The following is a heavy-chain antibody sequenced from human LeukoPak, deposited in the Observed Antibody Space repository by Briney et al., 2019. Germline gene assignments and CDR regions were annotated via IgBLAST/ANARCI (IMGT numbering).Heavy chain of an antibody. V-gene: IGHV1-8*01. CDR2: MNPNSGNT. J-gene: IGHJ2*01. CDR3: ARAYSGSPVRYFDL. CDR1: GYTFTSYD. D-gene: IGHD5-18*01. Sequence: ASVKVSCKASGYTFTSYDINWVRQATGQGLEWMGWMNPNSGNTGYAQKFQGRVTMTRNTSTSTAYMELSSLRSEDTAVYYCARAYSGSPVRYFDLWGRGTLVTVSS.